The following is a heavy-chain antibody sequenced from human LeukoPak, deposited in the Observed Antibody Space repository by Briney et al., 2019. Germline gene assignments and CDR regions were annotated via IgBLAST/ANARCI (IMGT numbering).Heavy chain of an antibody. D-gene: IGHD2-2*02. CDR3: ARHGLGPAPIGYYFDY. CDR2: IYYSGST. V-gene: IGHV4-39*01. CDR1: GGSISSSSYY. J-gene: IGHJ4*02. Sequence: SETLSLTCTVSGGSISSSSYYWGWIRQPPGKGLEWIGSIYYSGSTYYNPSLKSRVTISVDTSKNQFSLKLSSVTAADTAVYYCARHGLGPAPIGYYFDYWGQGTLVTVSS.